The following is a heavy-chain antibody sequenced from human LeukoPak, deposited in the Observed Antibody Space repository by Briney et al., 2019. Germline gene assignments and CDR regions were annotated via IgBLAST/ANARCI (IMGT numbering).Heavy chain of an antibody. J-gene: IGHJ4*02. D-gene: IGHD3-22*01. CDR3: ARGYYYDSSGYYSNFDY. Sequence: GGSLRLSCRASGFTFSSYEMNWVCQAPGKGLEWVSYISSSGSTIYYADSVKGRFTISRDNAKNSLYLQMNSLRAEDTAIYYCARGYYYDSSGYYSNFDYWGQGTLVTVSS. CDR1: GFTFSSYE. CDR2: ISSSGSTI. V-gene: IGHV3-48*03.